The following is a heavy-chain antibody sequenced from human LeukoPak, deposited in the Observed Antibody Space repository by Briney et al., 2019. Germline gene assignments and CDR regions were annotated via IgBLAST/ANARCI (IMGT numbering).Heavy chain of an antibody. Sequence: PGGSLRLSCAASGFTFSGYEMNWVRQAPGKGLEWISYISNSGSTIYYAGSVKGRFTISRDNAKNSLYLQMNSLRAEDTAVYYCARRGGYFDYWGQGTLVTVTS. J-gene: IGHJ4*02. CDR3: ARRGGYFDY. D-gene: IGHD3-10*01. V-gene: IGHV3-48*03. CDR1: GFTFSGYE. CDR2: ISNSGSTI.